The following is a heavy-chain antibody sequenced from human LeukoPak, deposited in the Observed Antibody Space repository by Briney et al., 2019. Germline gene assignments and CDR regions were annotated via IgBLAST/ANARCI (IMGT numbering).Heavy chain of an antibody. V-gene: IGHV3-30-3*01. Sequence: GGSLRLSCAASGFTFSSYAMHWVRQAPGKGLEWVAVISYDGSNKYYADSVKGRSTISRDNSKNTLYLQMNSLRAEDTAVYYCAREHSSSWWSFDYWGQGTLVTVSS. CDR1: GFTFSSYA. CDR3: AREHSSSWWSFDY. J-gene: IGHJ4*02. CDR2: ISYDGSNK. D-gene: IGHD6-13*01.